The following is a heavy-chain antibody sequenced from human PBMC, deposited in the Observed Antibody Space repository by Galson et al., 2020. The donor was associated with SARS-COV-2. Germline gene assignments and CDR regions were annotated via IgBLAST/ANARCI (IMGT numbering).Heavy chain of an antibody. CDR3: AKDQTGNYCYGMDV. V-gene: IGHV3-30*18. CDR1: GFTFSSYG. J-gene: IGHJ6*02. CDR2: ISYDGSNK. D-gene: IGHD1-1*01. Sequence: GESLKISCAASGFTFSSYGMHWVRQAPGKGLEWVAVISYDGSNKYYADSVKGRFTISRDNSKNTPYLQMNSLRAEDTAVYYCAKDQTGNYCYGMDVWGQGTTVTVSS.